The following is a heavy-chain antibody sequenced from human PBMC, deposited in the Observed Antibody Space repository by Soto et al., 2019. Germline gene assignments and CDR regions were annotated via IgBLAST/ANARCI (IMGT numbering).Heavy chain of an antibody. CDR1: GGTFSSYA. CDR3: AREGTGYYDSSGVSWFDP. CDR2: VIPIFGTA. J-gene: IGHJ5*02. D-gene: IGHD3-22*01. V-gene: IGHV1-69*01. Sequence: QVQLVQSGAEVKKPGSSVKVSCKASGGTFSSYAISWVRQAPGQGLEWMGGVIPIFGTANYAQKFQGRVTITADESKSTAYMELSSLRSEDTAVYYCAREGTGYYDSSGVSWFDPWGQGTLVTVSS.